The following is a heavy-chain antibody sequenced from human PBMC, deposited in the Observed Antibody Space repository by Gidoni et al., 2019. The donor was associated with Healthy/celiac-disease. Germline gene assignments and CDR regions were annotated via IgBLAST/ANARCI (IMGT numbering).Heavy chain of an antibody. D-gene: IGHD6-19*01. J-gene: IGHJ4*02. V-gene: IGHV4-34*01. CDR2: ITHIGST. Sequence: QVQLQQWGAGLLKPSETLSITCAVYGGSFSGYYWSWIRQPPGKGLEWIGEITHIGSTNYNPSLKSRVTISVDTSKNQFSLKLSSVTAADTAVYYCASSPRIAVAGTGYWGQGTLVTVSS. CDR3: ASSPRIAVAGTGY. CDR1: GGSFSGYY.